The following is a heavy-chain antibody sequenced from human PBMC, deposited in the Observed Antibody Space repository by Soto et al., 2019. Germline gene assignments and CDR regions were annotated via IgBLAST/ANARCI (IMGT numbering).Heavy chain of an antibody. V-gene: IGHV3-30*18. CDR2: ISYDGSNK. CDR1: GFTFSSYG. Sequence: QVQLVESGGGVVQPGRSLRLSCAASGFTFSSYGMHWVRQAPGKGLEWVAVISYDGSNKYYADSVKGRFTISRDNSKNTLYLQMNSLRAEDTAVYYCAKDRYYDSSGYGAAFDIWGQGTMVTVSS. CDR3: AKDRYYDSSGYGAAFDI. D-gene: IGHD3-22*01. J-gene: IGHJ3*02.